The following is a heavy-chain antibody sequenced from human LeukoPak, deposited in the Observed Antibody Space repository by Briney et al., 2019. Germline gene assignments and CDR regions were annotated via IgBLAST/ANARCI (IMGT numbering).Heavy chain of an antibody. V-gene: IGHV2-5*02. D-gene: IGHD2-2*01. CDR2: IYWDDDK. CDR3: AKSWRFCSRASCSSHFDS. CDR1: GFSLSTSGVG. J-gene: IGHJ4*02. Sequence: SGPTLLKPTQTLTLTCTFSGFSLSTSGVGVGWIRQPPGKALEWLALIYWDDDKRYSPFLKSRLIVTKDTSKNQVVLTMTNMDPVDTGTYYCAKSWRFCSRASCSSHFDSWGQGTLVSVSS.